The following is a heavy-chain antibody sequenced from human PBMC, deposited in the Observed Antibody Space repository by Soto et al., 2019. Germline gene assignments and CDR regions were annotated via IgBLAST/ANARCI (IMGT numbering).Heavy chain of an antibody. CDR3: ARHWIAGSSIP. CDR1: GDSISSSRQY. J-gene: IGHJ5*02. Sequence: QVQLQESGPGLVKPSETLSLTCSVSGDSISSSRQYWGWIRQPPGKGLEWIGSIHYSGTSYYNPSLKSRVTIFVDTSKNQLSLKLSSVTAADTAVYYCARHWIAGSSIPWGQGTLVTVSS. V-gene: IGHV4-39*01. CDR2: IHYSGTS. D-gene: IGHD2-21*01.